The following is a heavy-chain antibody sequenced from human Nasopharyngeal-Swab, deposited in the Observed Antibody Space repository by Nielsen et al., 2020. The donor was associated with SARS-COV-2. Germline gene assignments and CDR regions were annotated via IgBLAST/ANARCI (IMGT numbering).Heavy chain of an antibody. CDR2: IYPGDSDT. D-gene: IGHD2-2*01. CDR3: ARHWQYCSSTSCYRRGWFDP. V-gene: IGHV5-51*01. CDR1: GYSFTSYW. Sequence: GESLKISCKGSGYSFTSYWIGWVRQMPGKGLEWMGIIYPGDSDTRYSPSFQGQVTISADKSISTAYLQWSSLKASDTAMYYCARHWQYCSSTSCYRRGWFDPWGRGTLVTVSS. J-gene: IGHJ5*02.